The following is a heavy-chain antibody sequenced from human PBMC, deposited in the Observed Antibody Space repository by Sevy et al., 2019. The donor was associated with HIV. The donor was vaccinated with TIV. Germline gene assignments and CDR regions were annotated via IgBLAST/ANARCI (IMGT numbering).Heavy chain of an antibody. CDR1: GFTFSSYA. V-gene: IGHV3-23*01. J-gene: IGHJ5*02. CDR3: AKGPGFGELLGWFDP. D-gene: IGHD3-10*01. Sequence: GGSLRLSCAASGFTFSSYAMSWVRQAPGKGLEWVSAISGSGGSTYYADSVKGRVTISRDNSKNTLYLQMNSLRAEDTAVYYCAKGPGFGELLGWFDPWGQGTLVTVSS. CDR2: ISGSGGST.